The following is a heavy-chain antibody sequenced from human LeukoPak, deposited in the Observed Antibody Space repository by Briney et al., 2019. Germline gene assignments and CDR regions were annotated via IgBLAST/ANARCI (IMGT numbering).Heavy chain of an antibody. D-gene: IGHD3-22*01. CDR1: GFTFSNAW. CDR3: TTGNRHSYDRY. CDR2: IKSKTDGGTT. J-gene: IGHJ4*02. Sequence: PGGSLRLSCAASGFTFSNAWMSWVRQAPGKGREWGGSIKSKTDGGTTGYAAPVKGRFTISRDDSKNTLYLQMNSLKTEDTAVYYCTTGNRHSYDRYWGQGTLVTVSS. V-gene: IGHV3-15*01.